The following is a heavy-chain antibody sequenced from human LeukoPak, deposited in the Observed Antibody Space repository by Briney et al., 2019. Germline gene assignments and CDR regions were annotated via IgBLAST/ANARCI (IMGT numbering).Heavy chain of an antibody. CDR1: GYTFTGYY. J-gene: IGHJ5*02. CDR3: GRGIQSFDP. CDR2: INPNSGDT. Sequence: PLASVKVSCKASGYTFTGYYMHWVRQAPGQGLEWMGWINPNSGDTKYQDRVTMTRDTSMNTAYMEISSLRYDDTAVYYCGRGIQSFDPWGQGTLVTVSS. V-gene: IGHV1-2*02.